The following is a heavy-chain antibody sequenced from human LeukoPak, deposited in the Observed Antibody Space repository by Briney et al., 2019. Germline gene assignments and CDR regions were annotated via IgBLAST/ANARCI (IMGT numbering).Heavy chain of an antibody. CDR3: ARASDSSGWYEFDY. CDR1: GYTFTGYY. J-gene: IGHJ4*02. Sequence: ASVKVSCKASGYTFTGYYMHWVRQAPGQGLEWMGRINPNSRGTNYAQKLQGRVSVTRYTSISTAYMELSRLRSDDTAVYVCARASDSSGWYEFDYWGQGTLVTVSS. CDR2: INPNSRGT. D-gene: IGHD6-19*01. V-gene: IGHV1-2*06.